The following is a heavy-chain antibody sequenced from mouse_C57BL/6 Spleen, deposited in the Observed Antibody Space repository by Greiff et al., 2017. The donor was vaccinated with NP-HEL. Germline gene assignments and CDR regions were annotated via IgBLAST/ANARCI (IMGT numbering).Heavy chain of an antibody. V-gene: IGHV5-17*01. CDR1: GFTFSDYG. CDR2: ISSGSSTI. J-gene: IGHJ4*01. Sequence: EVQLVESGGGLVKPGGSLKLSCAASGFTFSDYGMHWVRQAPEQGLEWVAYISSGSSTIYYADTVKGRFTISRDTAKNTLFLQMTSLWAEYTAMYYCARSHYDYAMDYWGQGTSVTVSS. D-gene: IGHD2-4*01. CDR3: ARSHYDYAMDY.